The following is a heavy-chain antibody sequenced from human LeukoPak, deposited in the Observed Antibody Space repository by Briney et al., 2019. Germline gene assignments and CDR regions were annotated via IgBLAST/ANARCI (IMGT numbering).Heavy chain of an antibody. Sequence: GGSLRLSCAASGFTFSSYSMNWVRQAPGKGLEWVSSISSSSSYIYYADSVKGQFTISRDNAKNSLYLQMNSLRAEDTAVYYCAREGRDGYNSRIRYFQHWGQGTLVTVSS. CDR3: AREGRDGYNSRIRYFQH. CDR1: GFTFSSYS. V-gene: IGHV3-21*01. CDR2: ISSSSSYI. J-gene: IGHJ1*01. D-gene: IGHD5-24*01.